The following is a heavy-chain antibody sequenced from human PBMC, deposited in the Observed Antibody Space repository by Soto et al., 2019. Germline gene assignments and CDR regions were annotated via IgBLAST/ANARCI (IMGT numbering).Heavy chain of an antibody. CDR2: IFYSGSA. Sequence: SETLSLTCNVTGGSINTAGYYWSWIRQVPGKGLEWIGYIFYSGSAYYHPSLKSRASISVDRSKNQFSLKLSSVTAADTAVYYCARVPYYYDSSGYYVWFDPWGQGTLVTVSS. V-gene: IGHV4-30-4*08. J-gene: IGHJ5*02. CDR3: ARVPYYYDSSGYYVWFDP. CDR1: GGSINTAGYY. D-gene: IGHD3-22*01.